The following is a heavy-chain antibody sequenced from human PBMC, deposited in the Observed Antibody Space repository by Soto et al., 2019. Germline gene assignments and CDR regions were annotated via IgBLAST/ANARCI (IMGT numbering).Heavy chain of an antibody. CDR3: AKMWDDYGGNSGDYYYYYGMEV. Sequence: GKGMEWVSAISGSGGSTYYADSVKGRFNISRDNSKNTLYLQMNSLRAEDTAVYYCAKMWDDYGGNSGDYYYYYGMEVWGQGTTVTLSS. D-gene: IGHD4-17*01. CDR2: ISGSGGST. J-gene: IGHJ6*01. V-gene: IGHV3-23*01.